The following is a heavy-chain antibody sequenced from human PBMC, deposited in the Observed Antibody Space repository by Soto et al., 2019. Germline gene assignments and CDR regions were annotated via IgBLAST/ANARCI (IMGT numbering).Heavy chain of an antibody. J-gene: IGHJ4*02. CDR1: GASIRNFY. CDR2: IYNGERT. V-gene: IGHV4-59*01. CDR3: AQTTGWAGFDY. Sequence: QVHLQESGPGLVKPSETMSLTCTASGASIRNFYWNWVRQFPGKGLEWIGHIYNGERTNYNPSLKSRVTISVATSKNQFSLKLSSVTVEDTAVYYCAQTTGWAGFDYWGQGTLVAVSS. D-gene: IGHD6-19*01.